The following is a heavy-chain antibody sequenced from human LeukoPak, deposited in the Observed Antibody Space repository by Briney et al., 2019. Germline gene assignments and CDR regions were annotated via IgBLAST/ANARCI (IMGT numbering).Heavy chain of an antibody. J-gene: IGHJ4*02. V-gene: IGHV3-11*01. CDR1: GFTFSDYY. CDR2: ISNTGSTI. D-gene: IGHD6-19*01. CDR3: AKYNLGWYLDY. Sequence: GGSLRLSCAASGFTFSDYYMTWIRQAPGKGLEWVSYISNTGSTIHYADSVKGRFTISRDDAKNSLYLQMNSLSAEDTAVYFCAKYNLGWYLDYWGQGILVTVSS.